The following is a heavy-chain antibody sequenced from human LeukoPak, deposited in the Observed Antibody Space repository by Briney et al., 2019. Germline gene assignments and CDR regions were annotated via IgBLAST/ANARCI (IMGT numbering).Heavy chain of an antibody. D-gene: IGHD3-10*01. V-gene: IGHV3-21*01. CDR2: ISSSSSYI. J-gene: IGHJ4*02. Sequence: PGGSLRLSCAASGFTFISYTMNWVRQAPGKGLEWVSSISSSSSYIYYADSVKGRFTISRDNAKNSLYLQMNSLRAEDTAVYYCARDHSKAYGSGSPPYRWGQGTLVTVSS. CDR1: GFTFISYT. CDR3: ARDHSKAYGSGSPPYR.